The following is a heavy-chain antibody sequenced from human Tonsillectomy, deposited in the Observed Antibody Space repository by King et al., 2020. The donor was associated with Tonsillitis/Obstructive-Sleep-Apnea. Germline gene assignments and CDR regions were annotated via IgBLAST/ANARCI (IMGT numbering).Heavy chain of an antibody. CDR3: ARGQSYNYYDRDV. V-gene: IGHV3-11*01. J-gene: IGHJ6*04. CDR2: ISSGGSAI. CDR1: GFTFSDYY. Sequence: VQLVESGGGLVRPGGSLRLSCAASGFTFSDYYMSWIRQAPGKGLEWGSYISSGGSAIFYADSMKGRFTISRDNAKNSLYLQLNSLGVEDTAVYYCARGQSYNYYDRDVWGKGTAVTVSS.